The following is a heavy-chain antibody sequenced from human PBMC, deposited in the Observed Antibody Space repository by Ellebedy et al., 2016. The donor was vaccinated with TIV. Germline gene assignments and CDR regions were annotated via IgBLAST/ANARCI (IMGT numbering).Heavy chain of an antibody. J-gene: IGHJ6*02. Sequence: AASVKVSCKVSGYTLTELSMHWVRQAPGKGLEWMGGFDPEAGETIYAQKFQGRVTMTRNTSITTAFMELSSLRSEDTAVYYCARGPFMITFGGVSMDVWGQGTTVTVSS. CDR1: GYTLTELS. D-gene: IGHD3-16*01. CDR2: FDPEAGET. CDR3: ARGPFMITFGGVSMDV. V-gene: IGHV1-24*01.